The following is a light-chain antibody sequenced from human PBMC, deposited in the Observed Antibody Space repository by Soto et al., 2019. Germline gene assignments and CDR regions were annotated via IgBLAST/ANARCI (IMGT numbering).Light chain of an antibody. CDR3: QSYDSSLIFVV. J-gene: IGLJ2*01. CDR1: SSNIGAGYD. Sequence: HSVLTQPPSVSGAPGQRVTISCTGSSSNIGAGYDVHWYQQLPGTSPKLLIYGNSNRPSGVPDRFSGSKSGTSASLAITGLQAEDEADYDCQSYDSSLIFVVFGGGTTLTVL. CDR2: GNS. V-gene: IGLV1-40*01.